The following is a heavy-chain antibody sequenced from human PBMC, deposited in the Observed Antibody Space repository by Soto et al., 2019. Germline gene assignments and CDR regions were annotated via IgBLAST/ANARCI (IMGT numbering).Heavy chain of an antibody. J-gene: IGHJ4*02. D-gene: IGHD3-16*02. Sequence: GASVKVSCKASGGTFSSYAISGVRQAPGQGLEWMGGIIPIFGTANYAQKFQGRVTITADESTSTAYMELSSLRSEDTAVYCCAREHYYDYVWGSYRHRYFDYWGQGTLVTVSS. V-gene: IGHV1-69*13. CDR3: AREHYYDYVWGSYRHRYFDY. CDR2: IIPIFGTA. CDR1: GGTFSSYA.